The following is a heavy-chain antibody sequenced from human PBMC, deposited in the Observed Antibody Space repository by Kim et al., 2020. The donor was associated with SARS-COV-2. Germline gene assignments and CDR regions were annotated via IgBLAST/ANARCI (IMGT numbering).Heavy chain of an antibody. J-gene: IGHJ4*02. Sequence: SETLSLTCTVSGGSISSYYWSWIRQPPGKGLEWIGYIYYSGSTNYNPSLKSRVTISVDTSKNQFSLKLSSVTAADTAVYYCARETRMVRGVNSLYYFDYWGQGTLVTVSS. CDR2: IYYSGST. D-gene: IGHD3-10*01. CDR1: GGSISSYY. V-gene: IGHV4-59*13. CDR3: ARETRMVRGVNSLYYFDY.